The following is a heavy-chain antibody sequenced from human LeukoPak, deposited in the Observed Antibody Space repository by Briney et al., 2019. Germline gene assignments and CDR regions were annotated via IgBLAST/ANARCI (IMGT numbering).Heavy chain of an antibody. CDR2: IKQDGSET. CDR3: AGGGNRAFDI. CDR1: GFTFGKYG. Sequence: GGSLGLSWAALGFTFGKYGMGGVGRAPGRGLEWVATIKQDGSETYYVDSVKGRFTISRDNTKNSLCLQMNSLRAEDTAVYYCAGGGNRAFDIWGQGTMVSVSS. J-gene: IGHJ3*02. D-gene: IGHD4-23*01. V-gene: IGHV3-7*01.